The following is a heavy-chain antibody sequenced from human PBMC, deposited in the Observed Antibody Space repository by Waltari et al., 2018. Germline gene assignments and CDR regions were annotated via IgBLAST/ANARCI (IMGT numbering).Heavy chain of an antibody. D-gene: IGHD3-16*01. Sequence: EVQLVESGGGLVQPGRSLRLSCAASGFTFDDSAMHWVRQAPGKGLEWVSGISWNSGSIGYADSVKGRFTISRDNAKNSLYLQMNSLRAEDMALYYCAKDREGGFDYWGQGTLVTVSS. J-gene: IGHJ4*02. CDR2: ISWNSGSI. CDR3: AKDREGGFDY. V-gene: IGHV3-9*03. CDR1: GFTFDDSA.